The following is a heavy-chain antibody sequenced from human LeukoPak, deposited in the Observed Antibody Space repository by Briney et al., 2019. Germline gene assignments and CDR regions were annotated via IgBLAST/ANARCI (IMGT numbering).Heavy chain of an antibody. Sequence: GRCLRLSCAGSGFIFNNYAMHWVRQPPGKGLEWVSGISWNSGSIDYADSVKGRFTISRDNAKNSLYLQMNSLRVEDTAFYYCAKDNRRHYTSGPNPDSLHWGQGALVTVSS. CDR2: ISWNSGSI. CDR3: AKDNRRHYTSGPNPDSLH. D-gene: IGHD6-19*01. V-gene: IGHV3-9*01. CDR1: GFIFNNYA. J-gene: IGHJ4*02.